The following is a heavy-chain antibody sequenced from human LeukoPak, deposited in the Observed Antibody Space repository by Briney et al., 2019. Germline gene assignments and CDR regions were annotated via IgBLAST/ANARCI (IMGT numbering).Heavy chain of an antibody. CDR2: ISSSGGRT. CDR3: AKAHSISWPYAFDS. Sequence: GGSLRLSCAASGFTFSSYAMSWVRQAPGKGLEWVSAISSSGGRTYYADSVKGRFTISRDNSKNTLYLQVNSLRAEDTAVYYCAKAHSISWPYAFDSWGQGTLVTVSS. CDR1: GFTFSSYA. D-gene: IGHD6-13*01. V-gene: IGHV3-23*01. J-gene: IGHJ4*02.